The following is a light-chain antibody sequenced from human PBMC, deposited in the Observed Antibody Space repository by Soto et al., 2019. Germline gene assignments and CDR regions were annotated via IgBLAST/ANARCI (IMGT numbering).Light chain of an antibody. Sequence: EIVLTQSPGTLSLSPGERATLSCRASQSVTGNSLAWYRQKSGQAPRLLIYAASSRATGIPDRFSGSGSGTDFTLTISRLEPEDFAIYYCQQYGGSVRFGPGTKVDIK. V-gene: IGKV3-20*01. J-gene: IGKJ3*01. CDR1: QSVTGNS. CDR3: QQYGGSVR. CDR2: AAS.